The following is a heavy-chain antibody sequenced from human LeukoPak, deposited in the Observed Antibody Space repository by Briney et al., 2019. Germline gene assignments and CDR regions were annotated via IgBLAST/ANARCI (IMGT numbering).Heavy chain of an antibody. CDR1: GGSISSSSYY. CDR2: IYYSGST. V-gene: IGHV4-39*07. J-gene: IGHJ4*02. CDR3: ARDSSGYYSSPGYFDY. Sequence: PSETLSLTCTVSGGSISSSSYYWGWIRQPPGTGLEWIGSIYYSGSTYYNPSLKSRVTISVDTSKNQFSLKLSSVTAADTAVYYCARDSSGYYSSPGYFDYWGQGTLVTVSS. D-gene: IGHD3-22*01.